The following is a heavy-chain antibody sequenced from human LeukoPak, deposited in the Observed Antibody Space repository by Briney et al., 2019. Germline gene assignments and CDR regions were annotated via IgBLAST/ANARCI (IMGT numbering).Heavy chain of an antibody. Sequence: SVKVSCKASGGTFSSYAISWVRQAPGQGLEWMGRIIPILGIANYAQKFQGRVTITADKSTSTAYMELSSLRSENTAVYYCARGSQYYYDSSGYYPYWGQGTLVTVSS. CDR3: ARGSQYYYDSSGYYPY. D-gene: IGHD3-22*01. J-gene: IGHJ4*02. CDR1: GGTFSSYA. V-gene: IGHV1-69*04. CDR2: IIPILGIA.